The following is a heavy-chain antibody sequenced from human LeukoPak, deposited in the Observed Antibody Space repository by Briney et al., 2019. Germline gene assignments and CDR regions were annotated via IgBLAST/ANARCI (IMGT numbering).Heavy chain of an antibody. CDR3: ARDHILDY. D-gene: IGHD2-21*01. Sequence: GGSLRLSCAASGFTFSNYGMHWVRQAPGKGLEWVAVISYDGSNKYYADSVKGRFTISRDNSKNTLYLQMNSLRAEDTAVYYCARDHILDYWGQGTLVTVSS. CDR1: GFTFSNYG. CDR2: ISYDGSNK. J-gene: IGHJ4*02. V-gene: IGHV3-30*03.